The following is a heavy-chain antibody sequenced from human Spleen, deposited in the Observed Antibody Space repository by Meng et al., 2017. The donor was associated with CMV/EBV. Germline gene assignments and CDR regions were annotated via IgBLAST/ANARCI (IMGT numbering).Heavy chain of an antibody. Sequence: TTYGMSWVRQAPGQGLEWMGWISNYNGHTNYAEKFQGRVTMTTDTSTSSAYLEMRRLTSDDTAVYYCARDLPMLRGDVTTHLVSFHYWGQGTLVTVSS. V-gene: IGHV1-18*01. J-gene: IGHJ4*02. CDR2: ISNYNGHT. CDR1: TTYG. D-gene: IGHD3-10*01. CDR3: ARDLPMLRGDVTTHLVSFHY.